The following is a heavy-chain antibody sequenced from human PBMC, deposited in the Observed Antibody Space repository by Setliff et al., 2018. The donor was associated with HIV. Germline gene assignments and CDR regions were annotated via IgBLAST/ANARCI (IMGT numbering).Heavy chain of an antibody. Sequence: SETLSLTCTVSGGSINTGSYYWGWIRQPPGKGLESIGTIYYSGSTYYKSSLKSRLTISVDTSKNQFSLKMSSVAAADTAVYYCARARGPEGYFDSWGQGTLVTVSS. CDR1: GGSINTGSYY. CDR3: ARARGPEGYFDS. CDR2: IYYSGST. J-gene: IGHJ4*02. D-gene: IGHD3-10*01. V-gene: IGHV4-39*07.